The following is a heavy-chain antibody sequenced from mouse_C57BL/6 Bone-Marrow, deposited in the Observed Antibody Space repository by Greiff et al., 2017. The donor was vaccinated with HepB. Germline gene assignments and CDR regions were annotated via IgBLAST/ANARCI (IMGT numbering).Heavy chain of an antibody. CDR3: YYYGSSLYFDY. J-gene: IGHJ2*01. CDR2: IYPGDGDT. Sequence: VQLVESGPELVKPGASVKISCKASGYAFSSSWMNWVKQRPGKGLEWIGRIYPGDGDTNYNGKFKGKATLTADKSSSTAYMQLSSLTSEDSAVYFCYYYGSSLYFDYWGQGTTLTVSS. V-gene: IGHV1-82*01. CDR1: GYAFSSSW. D-gene: IGHD1-1*01.